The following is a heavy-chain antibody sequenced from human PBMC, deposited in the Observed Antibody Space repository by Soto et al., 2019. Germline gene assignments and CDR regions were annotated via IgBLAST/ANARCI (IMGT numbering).Heavy chain of an antibody. V-gene: IGHV3-23*01. J-gene: IGHJ5*02. CDR1: GFTFSSYA. Sequence: EVQLLESGGGLVQPGGSLRLSCAASGFTFSSYAMSWVRQAPGKGLEWVSAISGSGGSTYYADSVKGRFTISRDNSKNTLYLQMISLRAEDTAVYYCAKDRDQSIAARPNWFDPWGQGTLVTVSS. CDR2: ISGSGGST. CDR3: AKDRDQSIAARPNWFDP. D-gene: IGHD6-6*01.